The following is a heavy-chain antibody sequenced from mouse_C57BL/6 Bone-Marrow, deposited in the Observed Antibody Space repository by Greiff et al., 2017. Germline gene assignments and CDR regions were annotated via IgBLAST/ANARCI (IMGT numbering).Heavy chain of an antibody. Sequence: QVQLQQSGAELVKPGASVKISCKASGYAFSSYWLNWVKQRPGKGLEWIGQIYPGDGDTNYNGKFKGKATLTADKSSSTAYMQLSSLTSEDSAVYFCARDPIYYDYDGDYWGQGTTLTVSS. CDR2: IYPGDGDT. CDR1: GYAFSSYW. CDR3: ARDPIYYDYDGDY. V-gene: IGHV1-80*01. D-gene: IGHD2-4*01. J-gene: IGHJ2*01.